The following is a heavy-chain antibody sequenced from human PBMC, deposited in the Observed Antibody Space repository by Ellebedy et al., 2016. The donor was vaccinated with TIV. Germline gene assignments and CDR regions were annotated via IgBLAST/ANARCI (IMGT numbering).Heavy chain of an antibody. CDR1: GFTFSSYA. CDR2: ISYDGSNE. Sequence: GGSLRLSXAAFGFTFSSYAMHWVRQAPGKGLEWVAAISYDGSNENYVDSVKGRFTISRDNSKNTLYLQMNTLRAEDTAVYYCARDRTYYDTRGYDWYFDLWGRGTLVTVSS. D-gene: IGHD3-22*01. V-gene: IGHV3-30*04. J-gene: IGHJ2*01. CDR3: ARDRTYYDTRGYDWYFDL.